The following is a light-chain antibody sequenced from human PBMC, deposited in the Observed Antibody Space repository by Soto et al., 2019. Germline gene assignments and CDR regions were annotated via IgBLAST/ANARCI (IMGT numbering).Light chain of an antibody. Sequence: EIVMTQTPLSLPVTPGEPATLSCMASQSVNNNLAWYQQKLGQAPRVLIYGASTRATGIPARFTGSGSGTEFTLTISSLQPDDFATYYCQQYDSVLGTFGPGTKVDI. CDR2: GAS. CDR1: QSVNNN. V-gene: IGKV3-15*01. J-gene: IGKJ1*01. CDR3: QQYDSVLGT.